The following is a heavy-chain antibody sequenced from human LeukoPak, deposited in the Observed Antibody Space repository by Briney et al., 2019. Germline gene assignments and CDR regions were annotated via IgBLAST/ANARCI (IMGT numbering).Heavy chain of an antibody. J-gene: IGHJ6*03. CDR2: INSDGSTT. D-gene: IGHD1-1*01. CDR1: GFTFSSSW. Sequence: GGSLRLSCAASGFTFSSSWMYWVRQGPGKGLVWVSRINSDGSTTSYADCVKGRFTISRDNAKNTLYLQMNSLRAEDTAVYYCANTPTGTPYYYYYMDVWGKGTTVTVSS. CDR3: ANTPTGTPYYYYYMDV. V-gene: IGHV3-74*01.